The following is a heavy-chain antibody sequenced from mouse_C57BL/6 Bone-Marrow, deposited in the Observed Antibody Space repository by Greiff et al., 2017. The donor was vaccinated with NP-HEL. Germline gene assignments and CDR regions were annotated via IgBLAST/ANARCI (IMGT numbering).Heavy chain of an antibody. CDR2: INPSSGYT. CDR1: GYTFPSYW. CDR3: AREEAQATLGRYYFDY. V-gene: IGHV1-7*01. J-gene: IGHJ2*01. D-gene: IGHD3-2*02. Sequence: QVQLQQSGAELAKPGASVKLSFKASGYTFPSYWMHWVKQRPGQGLEWIEYINPSSGYTKYNQKFKDKATLTADKSSSPAYMQRSSLTYEDSAVYYCAREEAQATLGRYYFDYWGQGTTLTVSS.